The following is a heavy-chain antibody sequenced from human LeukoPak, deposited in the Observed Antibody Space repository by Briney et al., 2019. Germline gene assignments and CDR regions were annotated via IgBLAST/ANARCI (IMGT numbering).Heavy chain of an antibody. CDR1: GYTFTSYA. Sequence: ASVKVSCKASGYTFTSYAMHWVRQAPGQRLEWMGWINAGNGNTKYSQKFQGRVTITRDTSASTAYMELSSLRSEDTAVYYCAREKVAVGYRDAFDIWGQGTMVTVSS. D-gene: IGHD2-15*01. J-gene: IGHJ3*02. CDR3: AREKVAVGYRDAFDI. CDR2: INAGNGNT. V-gene: IGHV1-3*01.